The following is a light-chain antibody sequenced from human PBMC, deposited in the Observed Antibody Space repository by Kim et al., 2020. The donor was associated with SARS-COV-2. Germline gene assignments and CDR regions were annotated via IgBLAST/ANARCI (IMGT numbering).Light chain of an antibody. CDR1: PSISTW. CDR2: DAS. CDR3: QHYHTLLT. J-gene: IGKJ4*01. Sequence: GDRVTIPCRASPSISTWFAWYQQKPGKAPKLLIYDASTLERRDPSTFSGSGSATAFTLTINSPQPDDFTTYYSQHYHTLLTF. V-gene: IGKV1-5*01.